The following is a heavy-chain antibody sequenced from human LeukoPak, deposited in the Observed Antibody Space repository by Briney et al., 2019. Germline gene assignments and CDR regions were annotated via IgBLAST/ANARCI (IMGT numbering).Heavy chain of an antibody. CDR2: IYTSGST. J-gene: IGHJ4*02. Sequence: PSETLSLTCTVSGGSISSGSYYWSWIRQPAGKGLEWIGRIYTSGSTNYNPSLKSRVTISVDTSKNQFSLKLSSVTAADTAVYYCARVGGYYDLDYWGQGTLVTVSS. CDR1: GGSISSGSYY. D-gene: IGHD3-22*01. V-gene: IGHV4-61*02. CDR3: ARVGGYYDLDY.